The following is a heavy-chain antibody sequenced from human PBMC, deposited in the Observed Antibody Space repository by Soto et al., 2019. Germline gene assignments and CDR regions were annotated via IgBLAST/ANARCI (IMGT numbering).Heavy chain of an antibody. J-gene: IGHJ6*02. CDR2: IWYDGSNK. CDR1: GFTFSSYG. CDR3: ARDRGDYDLYCYYGMDV. Sequence: QVQLVESGGGVVQPGRSLRLSCAASGFTFSSYGMHWVRQAPGKGLEWVAVIWYDGSNKYYADCVKGRFTISRDNSKNTLYLQMNSLRAEDTAVYYCARDRGDYDLYCYYGMDVWGQGTTVTFSS. D-gene: IGHD4-17*01. V-gene: IGHV3-33*01.